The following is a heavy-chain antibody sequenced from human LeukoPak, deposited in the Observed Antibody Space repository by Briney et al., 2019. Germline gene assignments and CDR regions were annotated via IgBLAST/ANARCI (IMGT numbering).Heavy chain of an antibody. CDR3: ARLQWDLPISWGYFDH. CDR1: GFTFSTQA. CDR2: MSASGDRI. V-gene: IGHV3-23*01. D-gene: IGHD2-2*01. J-gene: IGHJ4*02. Sequence: PGGSLRLPCVGSGFTFSTQAMSWVRQAPGKGLEWVSTMSASGDRIHYADSVRGRFTISRDNSKNTVYLQMSSLRAEDTAIYYCARLQWDLPISWGYFDHWGQGTLVSVSS.